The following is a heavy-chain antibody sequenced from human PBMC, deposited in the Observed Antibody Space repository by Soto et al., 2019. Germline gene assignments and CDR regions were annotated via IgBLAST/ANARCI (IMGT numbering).Heavy chain of an antibody. J-gene: IGHJ4*02. Sequence: PGESLKISCKSSGYNFAVYWIDWVRQMPGKGLELMGIIYPSDSDTRYRPSFQGQVTISADKSISSAYLQWSSLRASDTAMYYCARGGVSTRTFDYWGQGTPVTVSS. CDR1: GYNFAVYW. CDR2: IYPSDSDT. D-gene: IGHD3-3*01. V-gene: IGHV5-51*01. CDR3: ARGGVSTRTFDY.